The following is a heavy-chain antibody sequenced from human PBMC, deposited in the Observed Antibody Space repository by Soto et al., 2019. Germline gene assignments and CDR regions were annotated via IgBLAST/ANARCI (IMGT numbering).Heavy chain of an antibody. D-gene: IGHD3-9*01. J-gene: IGHJ4*02. CDR1: DATIKSDKYH. V-gene: IGHV4-39*01. Sequence: PSVTLPLTCSVSDATIKSDKYHWGWIRQPPGKGLEWIGSIYYRGNAYYNPSLQTRVTISLDKSKSQFSLKLNSVTAADSAVYFCARLEGLATISYYFDFWGPGALVTVSS. CDR3: ARLEGLATISYYFDF. CDR2: IYYRGNA.